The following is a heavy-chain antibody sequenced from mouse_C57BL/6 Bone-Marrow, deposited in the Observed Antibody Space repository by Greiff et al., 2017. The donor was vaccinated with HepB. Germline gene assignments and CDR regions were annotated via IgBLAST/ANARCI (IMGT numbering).Heavy chain of an antibody. Sequence: EVQLVESGPGLVKPSQSLSLTCSVTGYSITSGYYWNWIRQFPGNKLEWMGYISYDGSNNYNPSLKNRISITRDTSKNQFFLKLNSVTTEDTATYYCASKGGSINGYWGQGTTLTVSS. V-gene: IGHV3-6*01. D-gene: IGHD1-1*01. CDR1: GYSITSGYY. CDR2: ISYDGSN. J-gene: IGHJ2*01. CDR3: ASKGGSINGY.